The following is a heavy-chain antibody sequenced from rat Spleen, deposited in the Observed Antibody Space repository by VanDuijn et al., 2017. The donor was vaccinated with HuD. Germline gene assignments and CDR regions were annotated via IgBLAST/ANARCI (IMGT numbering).Heavy chain of an antibody. J-gene: IGHJ2*01. Sequence: EVQLVESDGGLVQPGRSLKLSCAASGFTFSDFYMAWVRQAPTTGLEWVATISYDDRSTYYRDSVKGRFTISRDNTKNTLYLQMDNLGSEDTATYYGARHPDYSYFDYWGEGVMVTVSS. CDR1: GFTFSDFY. D-gene: IGHD1-1*01. CDR2: ISYDDRST. CDR3: ARHPDYSYFDY. V-gene: IGHV5-29*01.